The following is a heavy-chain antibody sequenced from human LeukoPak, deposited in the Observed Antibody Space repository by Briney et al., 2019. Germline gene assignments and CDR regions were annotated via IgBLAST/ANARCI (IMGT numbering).Heavy chain of an antibody. CDR1: GGSISSYY. J-gene: IGHJ4*02. CDR3: ARGPPDTYYYGSGSYRRGPYFDY. Sequence: SETLSLTCTVSGGSISSYYWSWIRQPAGKGLEWIGRIYTSGSTNYNPSLKSRVTMSVDTSKNQFSLKLSSVTAAATAVYYCARGPPDTYYYGSGSYRRGPYFDYWGQGTLVTVSS. D-gene: IGHD3-10*01. V-gene: IGHV4-4*07. CDR2: IYTSGST.